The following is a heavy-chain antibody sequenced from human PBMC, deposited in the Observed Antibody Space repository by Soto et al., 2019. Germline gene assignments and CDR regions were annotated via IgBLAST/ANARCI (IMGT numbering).Heavy chain of an antibody. D-gene: IGHD5-12*01. CDR3: AKEGYSGYDGFFLFHYYMDV. V-gene: IGHV3-23*01. Sequence: GGSLRLSCAASGFTFSSYAMSWVRQAPGKGLEWVSAISGSGGSTYYADSVKGRFTISRDNSKNTLYLQMNSLRAEDTAVYYCAKEGYSGYDGFFLFHYYMDVWGKGTTVTVSS. J-gene: IGHJ6*03. CDR1: GFTFSSYA. CDR2: ISGSGGST.